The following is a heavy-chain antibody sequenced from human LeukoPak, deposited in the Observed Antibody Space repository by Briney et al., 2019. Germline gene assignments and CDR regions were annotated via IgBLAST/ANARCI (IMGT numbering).Heavy chain of an antibody. CDR2: VYYNGIT. CDR1: GDSIRGHY. Sequence: SETLSLTCTVSGDSIRGHYWSWIRQPPGKGLEWIGFVYYNGITKYNPSLQSRVTISVDTSKNQFSLKLNSVTAADTALYYCARRLAVTGRYYFDYWGQGALVTVSS. V-gene: IGHV4-59*08. J-gene: IGHJ4*02. CDR3: ARRLAVTGRYYFDY. D-gene: IGHD6-19*01.